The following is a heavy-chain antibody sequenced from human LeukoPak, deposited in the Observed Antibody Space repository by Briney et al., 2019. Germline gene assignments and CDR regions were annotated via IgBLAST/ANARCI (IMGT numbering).Heavy chain of an antibody. CDR1: GGSISSSSYY. V-gene: IGHV4-39*07. J-gene: IGHJ4*02. Sequence: SETLSLTCTVSGGSISSSSYYWGWIRQPPGKGLEWIGSIYYSGSTYYNPSLKSRVTISVDTSKNQFSLKLSSVTAADTAVYYCARDAPGPPSSSQAFDYWGQGTLVTVSS. CDR3: ARDAPGPPSSSQAFDY. D-gene: IGHD6-13*01. CDR2: IYYSGST.